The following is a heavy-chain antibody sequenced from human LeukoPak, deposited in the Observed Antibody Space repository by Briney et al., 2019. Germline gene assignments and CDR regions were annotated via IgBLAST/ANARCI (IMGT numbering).Heavy chain of an antibody. D-gene: IGHD1-1*01. V-gene: IGHV4-38-2*02. J-gene: IGHJ4*02. CDR3: AREVQLERLDY. CDR1: GYSISSGYY. CDR2: TIYHSGTT. Sequence: SETLSLTCAVSGYSISSGYYWGWIRPPPGKGLEWIGSTIYHSGTTYYNPSLKSRVTMSIDTSKNQFSLKLSSVTAADTAVYYCAREVQLERLDYWGQGTPVFVSS.